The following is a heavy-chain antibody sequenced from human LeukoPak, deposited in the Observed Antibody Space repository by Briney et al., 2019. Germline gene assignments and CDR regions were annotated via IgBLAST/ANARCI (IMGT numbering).Heavy chain of an antibody. J-gene: IGHJ6*02. V-gene: IGHV4-59*01. D-gene: IGHD3-22*01. Sequence: SGTLSLTCTVSGGSISSYYWSWIRQPPGKGLEWIGYIYYSGSTNYNPSLKSRVTISVGTSKNQFSLKLSSVTAADTAVYYRARSYDSSGYYPHYYYYGMDVWGQGTTVTVSS. CDR2: IYYSGST. CDR3: ARSYDSSGYYPHYYYYGMDV. CDR1: GGSISSYY.